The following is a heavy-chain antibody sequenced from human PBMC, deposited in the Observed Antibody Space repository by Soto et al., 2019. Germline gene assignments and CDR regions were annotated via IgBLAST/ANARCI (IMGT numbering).Heavy chain of an antibody. CDR3: ARGLTYYYDSPDY. CDR1: GFTFSSYG. CDR2: IWYDGSNK. V-gene: IGHV3-33*01. J-gene: IGHJ4*02. Sequence: GGSLRLSCAASGFTFSSYGMHWVRQAPGKGLEWVAVIWYDGSNKYYADSVKGRFTISRDNSKNTLYLQMNSLRAEDTAVYYCARGLTYYYDSPDYWGQGTLVTVSS. D-gene: IGHD3-22*01.